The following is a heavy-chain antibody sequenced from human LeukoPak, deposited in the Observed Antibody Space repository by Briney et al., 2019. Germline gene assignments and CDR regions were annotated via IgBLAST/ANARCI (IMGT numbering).Heavy chain of an antibody. CDR1: GFTFSSYA. CDR3: ANSQTSPYYFDY. J-gene: IGHJ4*02. V-gene: IGHV3-23*01. Sequence: GGSLRLSCAASGFTFSSYAMSWVRQAPGKGLEWVSAISGSGGSTNYADSVKGRFTTSRDNSKNTLYLQMNSLRAEDTAVYYCANSQTSPYYFDYWGQGTLVTVSS. CDR2: ISGSGGST.